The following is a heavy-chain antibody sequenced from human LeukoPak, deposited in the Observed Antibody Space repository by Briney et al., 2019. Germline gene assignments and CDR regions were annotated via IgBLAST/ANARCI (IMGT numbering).Heavy chain of an antibody. CDR1: GFTFSGYW. V-gene: IGHV3-7*01. CDR2: IKQDGSEK. J-gene: IGHJ4*02. D-gene: IGHD3-10*01. CDR3: ARDSDHVRDY. Sequence: GGSLRLSCAASGFTFSGYWMSWVRQAPGKGLEWVANIKQDGSEKYYVDSVKGRFTISRDDAKNSLYLQMNSLRAEDTAVYYCARDSDHVRDYWGQGTLVTVSS.